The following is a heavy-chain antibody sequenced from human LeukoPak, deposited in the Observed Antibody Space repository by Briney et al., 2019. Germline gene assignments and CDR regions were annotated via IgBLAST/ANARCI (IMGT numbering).Heavy chain of an antibody. Sequence: GGSLRLSCAASGFTFSSYAMHWVRQAPGKGLEWVANIKQDGSEKYYVDSVKGRFTISRDNAKNSLYLQMNSLRAEDTAVYYCARGMTNTFDIWGQGTMVTVSS. CDR1: GFTFSSYA. CDR3: ARGMTNTFDI. CDR2: IKQDGSEK. J-gene: IGHJ3*02. V-gene: IGHV3-7*01.